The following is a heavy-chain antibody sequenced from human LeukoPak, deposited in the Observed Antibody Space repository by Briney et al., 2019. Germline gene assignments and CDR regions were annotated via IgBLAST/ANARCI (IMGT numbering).Heavy chain of an antibody. V-gene: IGHV4-31*11. D-gene: IGHD2-21*01. CDR2: IYYSGST. CDR3: AGECHLRYLDC. CDR1: GGSICGPVYY. Sequence: SETLSVTCVVPGGSICGPVYYTSWIRQHPGKGLEWIGYIYYSGSTYYNPSLKSRVTISVDTSKNQFSLKLSSVTAADTAVYSCAGECHLRYLDCRGRGSMVTVSS. J-gene: IGHJ4*02.